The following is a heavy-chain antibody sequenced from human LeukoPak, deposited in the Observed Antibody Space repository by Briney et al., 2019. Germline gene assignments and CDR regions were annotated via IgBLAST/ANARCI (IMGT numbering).Heavy chain of an antibody. CDR2: IYKTGST. V-gene: IGHV4-39*01. CDR3: ASSYDYYYMDV. Sequence: SETLSLTCTVSGGSISSTTYYWAWLRQPPGKGLEWIGSIYKTGSTNYSPSLKSRVFISVDTSKNQFSLKLSSVTAADTAVYYCASSYDYYYMDVWGKGTTVTISS. CDR1: GGSISSTTYY. J-gene: IGHJ6*03.